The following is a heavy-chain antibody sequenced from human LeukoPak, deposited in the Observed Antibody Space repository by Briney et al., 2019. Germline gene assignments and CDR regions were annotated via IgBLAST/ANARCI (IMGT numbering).Heavy chain of an antibody. CDR3: AREPPGGIAVAAYFDY. J-gene: IGHJ4*02. Sequence: GGSLRLSCAASGFTFSSYAMHWVRQAPGKGLEWVAVISYDGSNKYYADSVKGRFTISRDNSKNTLYLQMNSLRAEHTAVYYCAREPPGGIAVAAYFDYWGQGTLVTVSS. CDR2: ISYDGSNK. V-gene: IGHV3-30*04. CDR1: GFTFSSYA. D-gene: IGHD6-19*01.